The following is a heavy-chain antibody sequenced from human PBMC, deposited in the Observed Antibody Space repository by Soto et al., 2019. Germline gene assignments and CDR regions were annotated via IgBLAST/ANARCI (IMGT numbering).Heavy chain of an antibody. CDR3: ARLDDSSGYPYYYYYGMDV. J-gene: IGHJ6*02. CDR1: GGTFSSYA. D-gene: IGHD3-22*01. CDR2: IIPIFGTA. Sequence: SVKVSCKASGGTFSSYAISWVRQAPGQGLEWMGGIIPIFGTANYAQKFQGRVTITADKSTSTAYMELSSLRSEDTAVYYCARLDDSSGYPYYYYYGMDVWGQGTTVTVS. V-gene: IGHV1-69*06.